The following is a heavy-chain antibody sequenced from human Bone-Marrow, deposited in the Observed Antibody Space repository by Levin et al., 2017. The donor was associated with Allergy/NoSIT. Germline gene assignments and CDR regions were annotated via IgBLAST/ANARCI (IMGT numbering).Heavy chain of an antibody. CDR1: GYTFTSYG. Sequence: ASVKVSCKASGYTFTSYGVSWVRQAPGQGLEWMGWISAYNGDTSYTQKLQGRVTMTTDTSTSTAYMELRSLRSDDTAVYYCARACSSTSCHIANWFDPWGQGTLVTVSS. D-gene: IGHD2-2*01. V-gene: IGHV1-18*01. CDR3: ARACSSTSCHIANWFDP. J-gene: IGHJ5*02. CDR2: ISAYNGDT.